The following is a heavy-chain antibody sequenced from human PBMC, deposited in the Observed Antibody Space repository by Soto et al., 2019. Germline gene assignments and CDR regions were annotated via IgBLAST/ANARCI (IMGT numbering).Heavy chain of an antibody. CDR3: TIGGLEQLWQYIYYYYGMDV. V-gene: IGHV4-39*01. J-gene: IGHJ6*02. CDR1: GGSIRSSSYY. CDR2: IYYSGST. Sequence: SETLSLTCTVTGGSIRSSSYYWGWIRQPPGKRLEWIGSIYYSGSTYYNPSLKSRVTISVDTSKYQFSLKLSSVTAADTAVFYFTIGGLEQLWQYIYYYYGMDVWGQGTTVT. D-gene: IGHD5-18*01.